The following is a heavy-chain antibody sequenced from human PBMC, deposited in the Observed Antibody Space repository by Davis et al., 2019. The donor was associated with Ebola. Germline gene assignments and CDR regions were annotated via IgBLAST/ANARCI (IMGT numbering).Heavy chain of an antibody. Sequence: GESLKISCAASGFTFDDYAMTWVRQGPGKGLEWVANIKQDGSEKYYVDSVKGRFTISRDNAKNSLYLQMNSLRAEDTAVYYCARESGPSFFDYWGQGTLVTVSS. J-gene: IGHJ4*02. CDR1: GFTFDDYA. V-gene: IGHV3-7*01. D-gene: IGHD1-26*01. CDR2: IKQDGSEK. CDR3: ARESGPSFFDY.